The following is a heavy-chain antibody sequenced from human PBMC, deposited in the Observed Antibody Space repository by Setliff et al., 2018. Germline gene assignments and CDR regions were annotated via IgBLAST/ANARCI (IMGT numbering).Heavy chain of an antibody. V-gene: IGHV1-69*13. Sequence: SVKVSCKTSGGTFSTFGIHWVRQAPGQGLVWMGGINPIFGTAHYAQKFQGRVTITADESTSTAYMELSSLRSEDTAVYYCAIRTNMRDRVEVVVAAPQARFDPWGQGTLVTVSS. D-gene: IGHD2-15*01. CDR1: GGTFSTFG. CDR3: AIRTNMRDRVEVVVAAPQARFDP. J-gene: IGHJ5*02. CDR2: INPIFGTA.